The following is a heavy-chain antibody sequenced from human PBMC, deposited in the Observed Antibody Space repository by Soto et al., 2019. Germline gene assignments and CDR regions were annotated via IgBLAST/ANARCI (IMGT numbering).Heavy chain of an antibody. D-gene: IGHD6-6*01. CDR2: INAGNGNT. Sequence: GASVKVSCKASGDTLTSYARRWVRQATGQRLEWMGWINAGNGNTKYSQKFQGRVTITRDTSASTAYMELSSLRSEDTAVYYCASQKGYSSSSVIDYWGQGTLVTVSS. V-gene: IGHV1-3*01. CDR3: ASQKGYSSSSVIDY. CDR1: GDTLTSYA. J-gene: IGHJ4*02.